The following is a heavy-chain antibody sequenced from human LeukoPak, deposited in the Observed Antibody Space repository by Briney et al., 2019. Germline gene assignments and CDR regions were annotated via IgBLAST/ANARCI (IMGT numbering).Heavy chain of an antibody. J-gene: IGHJ4*02. CDR3: RREGLRYDSSGYYYDY. CDR1: GGTFSSYA. CDR2: IIPIFGTA. V-gene: IGHV1-69*06. D-gene: IGHD3-22*01. Sequence: SVKVSCKASGGTFSSYAISWVRQAPGQGLEWMGGIIPIFGTANYAQKFQGRVTITADKSTSTAYMELSSLRSEDTAVYYCRREGLRYDSSGYYYDYWGQGTLVTVSS.